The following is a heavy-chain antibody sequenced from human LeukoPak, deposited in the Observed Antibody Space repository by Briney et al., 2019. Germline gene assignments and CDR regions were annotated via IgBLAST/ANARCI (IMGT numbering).Heavy chain of an antibody. CDR1: GFTFSDYY. CDR3: AKEVTMIVVKNYFDY. Sequence: NSGGSLRLSCAASGFTFSDYYMSWIRQAPGKGLEWVSYISSSGSTIYYADSVKGRFTISRDNAKNSLYLQMNSLRAEDTAVYYCAKEVTMIVVKNYFDYWGQGTLVTVSS. CDR2: ISSSGSTI. D-gene: IGHD3-22*01. J-gene: IGHJ4*02. V-gene: IGHV3-11*01.